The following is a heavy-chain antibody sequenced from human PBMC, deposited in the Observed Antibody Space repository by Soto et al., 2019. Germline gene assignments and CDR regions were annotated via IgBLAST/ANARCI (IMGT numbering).Heavy chain of an antibody. Sequence: PSETLSLTCTVSGGSISSYDWSWIRQPPGKGLEWIGYIYYSGSTNYNPSLKSRVTISVDTSKNQFSLKLSSVTAADTAVYYCAREAEGSGWYINWFDPWGQGTLVTVSS. CDR1: GGSISSYD. CDR3: AREAEGSGWYINWFDP. D-gene: IGHD6-19*01. J-gene: IGHJ5*02. CDR2: IYYSGST. V-gene: IGHV4-59*01.